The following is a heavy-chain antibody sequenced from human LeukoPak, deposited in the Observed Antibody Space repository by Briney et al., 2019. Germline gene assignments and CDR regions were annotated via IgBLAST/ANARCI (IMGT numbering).Heavy chain of an antibody. CDR2: IYTSGST. CDR1: GGSINNYY. V-gene: IGHV4-4*07. D-gene: IGHD3-3*01. J-gene: IGHJ6*03. Sequence: NPSETLSLTCTVSGGSINNYYWSWIRQPAGKGLEWIGRIYTSGSTNYNPSLKSRVTISVDTSKNQFSLKLSSVTAADTAVYYCARGLYDFWSGYYNDYYYMDVWGKGTTVTVSS. CDR3: ARGLYDFWSGYYNDYYYMDV.